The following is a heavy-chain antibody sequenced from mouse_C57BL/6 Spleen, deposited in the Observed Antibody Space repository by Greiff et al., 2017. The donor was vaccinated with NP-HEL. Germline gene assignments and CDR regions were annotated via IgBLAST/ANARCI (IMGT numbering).Heavy chain of an antibody. CDR3: AREPYYDYERQFDY. CDR1: GYAFSSSW. V-gene: IGHV1-82*01. Sequence: VQLQQSGPELVKPGASVKISCKASGYAFSSSWMNWVKQRPGKGLEWIGRIYPGDGDTNYNGKFKGKATLTADKSSSTAYMQLSSLTSEDSAVYFCAREPYYDYERQFDYWGQGTTLTVSS. CDR2: IYPGDGDT. J-gene: IGHJ2*01. D-gene: IGHD2-4*01.